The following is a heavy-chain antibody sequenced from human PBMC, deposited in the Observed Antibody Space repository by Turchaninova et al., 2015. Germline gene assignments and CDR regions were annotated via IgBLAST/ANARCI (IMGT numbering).Heavy chain of an antibody. Sequence: GAEVKKPGSSVKVSCKASGDIFSNKAISWVRQAPGQGLEWMGSIIPVFGTPNYSQRFQGRVTITADKSTSTAYMDLSNPRPDDTAVYYCARGERLGPNRGSYFEFWGQGALITVSS. CDR1: GDIFSNKA. CDR2: IIPVFGTP. D-gene: IGHD1-26*01. J-gene: IGHJ4*02. V-gene: IGHV1-69*06. CDR3: ARGERLGPNRGSYFEF.